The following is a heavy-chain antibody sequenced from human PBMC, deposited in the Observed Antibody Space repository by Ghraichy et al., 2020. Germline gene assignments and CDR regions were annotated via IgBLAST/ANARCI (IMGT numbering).Heavy chain of an antibody. V-gene: IGHV4-34*01. CDR1: GGSFSGYY. D-gene: IGHD2-2*01. CDR2: INHSGST. CDR3: ARVRASSTSPLRGPAYYYYYGMDV. J-gene: IGHJ6*02. Sequence: SETLSLTCAVYGGSFSGYYWSWIRQPPGKGLEWIGEINHSGSTNYNPSLKSRVTISVDTSKNQFSLKLSSVTAADTAVYYCARVRASSTSPLRGPAYYYYYGMDVWGQGTTVTVSS.